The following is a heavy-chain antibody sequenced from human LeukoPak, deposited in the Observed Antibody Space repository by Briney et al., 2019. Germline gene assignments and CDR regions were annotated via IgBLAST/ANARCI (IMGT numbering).Heavy chain of an antibody. CDR2: IRRNVYGGTT. V-gene: IGHV3-49*04. D-gene: IGHD4/OR15-4a*01. Sequence: GGSLRLSCTASGFTFGDYGLSWVRQAPGKGLEWVGFIRRNVYGGTTEYAASVKGRFTISRDDSKSIAYLQMNSLKTEDTAVYYCTTGDDYGVDYWGQGTLVTVSP. CDR1: GFTFGDYG. CDR3: TTGDDYGVDY. J-gene: IGHJ4*02.